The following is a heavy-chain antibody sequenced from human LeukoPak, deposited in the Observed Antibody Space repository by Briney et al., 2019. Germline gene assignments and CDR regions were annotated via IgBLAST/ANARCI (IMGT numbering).Heavy chain of an antibody. CDR2: INPSGGST. CDR3: ARDLRSTNLGYYYYYGMDV. D-gene: IGHD3-16*01. V-gene: IGHV1-46*01. Sequence: ASVKVSCKASGYTFTSYYMHWVRQAPGQGLEWMGIINPSGGSTSYAQKFQGRVTMTRDTSTSTVYMELSSLRSEDTAVHYCARDLRSTNLGYYYYYGMDVWGQGTTVTVSS. CDR1: GYTFTSYY. J-gene: IGHJ6*02.